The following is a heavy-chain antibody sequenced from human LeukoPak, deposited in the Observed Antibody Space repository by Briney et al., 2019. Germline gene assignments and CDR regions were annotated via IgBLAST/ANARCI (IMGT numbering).Heavy chain of an antibody. V-gene: IGHV3-13*01. CDR2: IGTAGDT. D-gene: IGHD3-10*01. J-gene: IGHJ6*03. CDR1: GFTFSSYD. CDR3: ARGGNTMVRGVPRYYYYMDV. Sequence: GGSLRVSCAASGFTFSSYDMHWVRQATGKGLEWVSAIGTAGDTYYPGSVKGRFTISRENAKNSLCLQMNSLRAGDTAVYYCARGGNTMVRGVPRYYYYMDVWGKGTTVTVSS.